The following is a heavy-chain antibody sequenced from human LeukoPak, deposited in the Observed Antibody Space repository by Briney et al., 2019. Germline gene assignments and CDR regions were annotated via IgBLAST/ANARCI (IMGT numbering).Heavy chain of an antibody. CDR1: GFTFSSYG. J-gene: IGHJ4*02. CDR2: ISYDGSNK. CDR3: AKFSSDYENK. D-gene: IGHD4-17*01. Sequence: GGSLRLSCAASGFTFSSYGMHWVRQAPGKGLEWVAVISYDGSNKYYADSVKGRFTISRDNSKNTLYLQMNSLRAEDTAVYYCAKFSSDYENKWGQGTLVTVSS. V-gene: IGHV3-30*18.